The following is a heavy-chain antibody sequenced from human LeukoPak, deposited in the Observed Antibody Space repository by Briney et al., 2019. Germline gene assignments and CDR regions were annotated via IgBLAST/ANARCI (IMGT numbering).Heavy chain of an antibody. Sequence: SETLSLTCAVSGDSISSSNWWGWVRQPPGKGLEWIGEINHSGSTNYNPSLKSRVTISVDTSKNQFSLKLSSVTAADTAVYYCARGRLFRKTLDPWGQGTLVTVSS. J-gene: IGHJ5*02. V-gene: IGHV4-4*02. CDR1: GDSISSSNW. CDR2: INHSGST. CDR3: ARGRLFRKTLDP. D-gene: IGHD3-16*01.